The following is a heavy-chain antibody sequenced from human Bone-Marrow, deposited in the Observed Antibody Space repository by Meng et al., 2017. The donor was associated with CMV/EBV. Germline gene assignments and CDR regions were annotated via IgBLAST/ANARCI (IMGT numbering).Heavy chain of an antibody. Sequence: GESLKISCAASGFTFSDYYMDWVRQAPGKGLEWVGRTRNKANSYTTEYAASVKGRFTISRDDSKNSLYLQMNSLKTEDTAVYYCAVIRRWLQNPYGMDVWGQGTTVTVSS. CDR2: TRNKANSYTT. D-gene: IGHD5-24*01. CDR1: GFTFSDYY. J-gene: IGHJ6*02. CDR3: AVIRRWLQNPYGMDV. V-gene: IGHV3-72*01.